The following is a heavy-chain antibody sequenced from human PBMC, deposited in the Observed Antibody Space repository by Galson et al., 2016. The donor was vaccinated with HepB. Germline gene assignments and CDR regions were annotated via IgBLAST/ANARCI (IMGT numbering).Heavy chain of an antibody. J-gene: IGHJ4*02. Sequence: SLRLSCAVSGITFGDYAMSWFRQAPGKGLEWVSLIKSKAYGGTREYAASVKGRFTISRDDSKSVAYLQMNSLRDEDTAVYYCARGYGGNSLDFWGQGTLVTVSS. CDR2: IKSKAYGGTR. CDR1: GITFGDYA. CDR3: ARGYGGNSLDF. D-gene: IGHD4-23*01. V-gene: IGHV3-49*03.